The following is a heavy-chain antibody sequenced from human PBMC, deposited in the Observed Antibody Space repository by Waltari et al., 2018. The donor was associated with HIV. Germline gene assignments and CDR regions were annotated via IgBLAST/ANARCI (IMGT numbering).Heavy chain of an antibody. V-gene: IGHV3-74*01. Sequence: EVQLVESGGGLVQPGGSLRLSCAASGFTFGSYWTHWVRQAPGKGLVWVSRINRDGSSTSYADSVKGPFTISRDNAKNTLYLQMNRRRAEDTAVYYCARAGRDGKLPPDYWGQGTLVTVSS. CDR1: GFTFGSYW. J-gene: IGHJ4*02. CDR2: INRDGSST. CDR3: ARAGRDGKLPPDY. D-gene: IGHD1-7*01.